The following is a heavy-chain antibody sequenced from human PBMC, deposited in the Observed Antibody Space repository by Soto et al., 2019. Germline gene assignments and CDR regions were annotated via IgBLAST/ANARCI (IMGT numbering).Heavy chain of an antibody. J-gene: IGHJ6*02. D-gene: IGHD6-19*01. CDR1: GGSISTYY. CDR3: ASDRSSGWDQGYGMDV. V-gene: IGHV4-59*01. Sequence: SETLSLTCTVSGGSISTYYWSWIRQPPGKGLEWIGYIYYSGSTSYNPSLKSRVTISVDTSKNQFSLKLRSVTAADTAVYYCASDRSSGWDQGYGMDVWGQGTPITVSS. CDR2: IYYSGST.